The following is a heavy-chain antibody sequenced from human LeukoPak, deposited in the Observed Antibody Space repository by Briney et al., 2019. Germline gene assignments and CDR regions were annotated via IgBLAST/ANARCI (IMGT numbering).Heavy chain of an antibody. CDR2: IHYSGST. CDR3: ARENPSGYYNRPIDY. J-gene: IGHJ4*02. CDR1: GGSIDTTY. V-gene: IGHV4-59*01. Sequence: SETLSLTCSVSGGSIDTTYWSWIRQPPGKGLEWIGNIHYSGSTNYNSSLKSRVTISVDTSKNQFSLKLSSVTAADTAIYYCARENPSGYYNRPIDYWGQGTLVTASS. D-gene: IGHD3-22*01.